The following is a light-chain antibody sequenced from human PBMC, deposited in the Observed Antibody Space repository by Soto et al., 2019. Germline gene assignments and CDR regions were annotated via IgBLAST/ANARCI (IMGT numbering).Light chain of an antibody. CDR3: QQYDSSPKT. J-gene: IGKJ1*01. CDR1: QSVSSSY. CDR2: GAS. V-gene: IGKV3-20*01. Sequence: EIVLTQSPGTLSLSPGERATLSCRASQSVSSSYLAWYQQKPGQAPRLLIYGASSRATGIPDRFSGSGSGTDSTLTISRLEPEDFAMYYCQQYDSSPKTFGQGTKVDIK.